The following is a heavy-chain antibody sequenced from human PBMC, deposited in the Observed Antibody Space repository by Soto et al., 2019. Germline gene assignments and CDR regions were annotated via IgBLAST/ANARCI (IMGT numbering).Heavy chain of an antibody. CDR3: AKTQTFGEGSGSSN. D-gene: IGHD3-10*01. V-gene: IGHV3-30*18. Sequence: QVQLVESGGGVVQPGRSLRLSCAASGFTFSSYGMHWVRQAPGKGLEWVAVISYDGSNKYYADSVKGRFTISRDNSKNTLYLQMNSLRTEDTAVYYCAKTQTFGEGSGSSNWGQGTLVTVSS. CDR2: ISYDGSNK. J-gene: IGHJ4*02. CDR1: GFTFSSYG.